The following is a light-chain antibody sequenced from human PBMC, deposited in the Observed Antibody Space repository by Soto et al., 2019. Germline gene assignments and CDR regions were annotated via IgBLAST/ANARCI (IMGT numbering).Light chain of an antibody. V-gene: IGKV1D-12*01. CDR1: QGIAGW. CDR3: QQANSFPLT. CDR2: GAS. Sequence: IQMTQSPSSVSGSVGDRFAVTCRANQGIAGWLAWYQQKPGKAPKLLIYGASNLQSGVPSRFSGSGSGTDFTLTISSLQPEDFATYYCQQANSFPLTFGGGTKVDIK. J-gene: IGKJ4*01.